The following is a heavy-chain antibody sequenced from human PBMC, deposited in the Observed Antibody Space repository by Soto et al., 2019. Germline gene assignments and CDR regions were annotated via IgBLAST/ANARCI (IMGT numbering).Heavy chain of an antibody. V-gene: IGHV4-4*02. CDR1: GDSISSSNW. J-gene: IGHJ4*02. Sequence: SETLSLTCAVSGDSISSSNWWSWVRQPPGKGLEWIGEISHSGSTNYNPSLKSRVNISVDKSKNQFSLKLSSVTAADTAVYYCARVTGQTYYYDSSGYRFDYCGQGTLVTVSS. D-gene: IGHD3-22*01. CDR2: ISHSGST. CDR3: ARVTGQTYYYDSSGYRFDY.